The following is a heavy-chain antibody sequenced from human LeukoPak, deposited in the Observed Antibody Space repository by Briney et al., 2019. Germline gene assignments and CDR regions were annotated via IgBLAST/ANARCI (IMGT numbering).Heavy chain of an antibody. CDR1: GGSISSSNW. J-gene: IGHJ5*02. Sequence: SETLSLTCAVSGGSISSSNWWSWIRQPAGKGLEWIGRIYTSGSTNYNPSLKSRVTISVDTPKNQFSLNLSSVTAADTAVYYCAREGYYYGSGSYSANWFDPWGQGTLVTVSS. CDR3: AREGYYYGSGSYSANWFDP. D-gene: IGHD3-10*01. CDR2: IYTSGST. V-gene: IGHV4-61*02.